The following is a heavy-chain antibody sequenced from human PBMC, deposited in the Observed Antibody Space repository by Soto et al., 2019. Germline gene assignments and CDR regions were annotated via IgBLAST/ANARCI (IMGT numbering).Heavy chain of an antibody. CDR1: GFSFSSYG. V-gene: IGHV3-23*01. CDR2: VGMSGDYT. D-gene: IGHD4-17*01. J-gene: IGHJ3*01. CDR3: AKADHGHNTDALHF. Sequence: EVQLLEAGGGLAQPGGSLRLSCVTSGFSFSSYGMPWVRQAPGKGLEWVSAVGMSGDYTYYADCVRGRFTISRDNSRNTLYLQMNSLRAEDTAVYFCAKADHGHNTDALHFWGQGTMVTVSS.